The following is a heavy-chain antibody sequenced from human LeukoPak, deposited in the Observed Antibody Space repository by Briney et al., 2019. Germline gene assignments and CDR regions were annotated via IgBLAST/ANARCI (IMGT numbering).Heavy chain of an antibody. J-gene: IGHJ5*02. CDR1: GFTFSSYS. Sequence: GGSLRLSCAASGFTFSSYSMNWVRQAPGTGLEWVSYISSGSSTIYYADSVKGRFTVSRDNAKNSLYLHMNSLRAEDTAVYYCASQPYLLRFLNWFDPWGQGTLVTVSS. D-gene: IGHD3-3*01. CDR3: ASQPYLLRFLNWFDP. CDR2: ISSGSSTI. V-gene: IGHV3-48*04.